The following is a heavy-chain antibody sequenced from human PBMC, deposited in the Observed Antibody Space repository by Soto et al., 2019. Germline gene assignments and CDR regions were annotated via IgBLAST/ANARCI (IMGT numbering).Heavy chain of an antibody. CDR2: INSDGTLT. V-gene: IGHV3-74*01. CDR1: GFTFNNFW. CDR3: ARGISGAYDSTYDW. J-gene: IGHJ4*02. D-gene: IGHD5-12*01. Sequence: EVQLVESGGGLVRPGGSLRLSCAASGFTFNNFWMHWVRQAPGKGLVWVSRINSDGTLTNYADSVKGRFTISRDNAKNTLYLQMSSLRAEDTAMYFCARGISGAYDSTYDWWGQGTLVTVST.